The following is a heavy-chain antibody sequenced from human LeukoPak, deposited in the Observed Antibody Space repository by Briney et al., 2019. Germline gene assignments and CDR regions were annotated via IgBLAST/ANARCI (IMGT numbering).Heavy chain of an antibody. CDR3: AREEWPRGDWYFDL. CDR2: IYYSGST. V-gene: IGHV4-59*01. J-gene: IGHJ2*01. CDR1: GGSISSYY. Sequence: PSETLSLTCTVSGGSISSYYWSWIRQPPGKGLEWIGYIYYSGSTNYNPSLKSRVTISVDTSKNQFSLKLSSVTAADTAVYYCAREEWPRGDWYFDLWGRGTLVTVSS. D-gene: IGHD3-3*01.